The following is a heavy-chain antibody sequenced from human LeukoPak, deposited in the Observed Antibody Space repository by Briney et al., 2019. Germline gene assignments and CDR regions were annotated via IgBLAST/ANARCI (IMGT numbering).Heavy chain of an antibody. CDR3: ARGAGYNYPYYFDY. CDR2: VYGGGNI. V-gene: IGHV3-53*01. CDR1: GFTVSSNY. J-gene: IGHJ4*02. D-gene: IGHD5-24*01. Sequence: GGSLRLSCAASGFTVSSNYMNWVRQAPGKGLEWVSVVYGGGNIYYADSVKGRFTISRDNSKNTLYLQMNSLRAEDTAVYYCARGAGYNYPYYFDYRGQGTLVTVSS.